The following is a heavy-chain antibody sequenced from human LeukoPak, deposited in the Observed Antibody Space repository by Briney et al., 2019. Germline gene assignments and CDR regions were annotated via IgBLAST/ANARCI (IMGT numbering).Heavy chain of an antibody. CDR3: AKDNEADLWSGYST. J-gene: IGHJ5*02. CDR2: ISGNGVSR. V-gene: IGHV3-23*01. CDR1: GFTFSSYA. D-gene: IGHD3-3*01. Sequence: GGSLRLSCAASGFTFSSYAMSWVRQAPGKGLEWVSGISGNGVSRYYADSVKGRFTISRDNSKNTLYLQMNSLRDEDTAIFYCAKDNEADLWSGYSTWGQGTLVTVSS.